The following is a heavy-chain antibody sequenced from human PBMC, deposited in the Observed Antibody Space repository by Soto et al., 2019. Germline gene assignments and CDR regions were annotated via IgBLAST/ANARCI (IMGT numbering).Heavy chain of an antibody. CDR1: GGSISSSSYY. Sequence: QLQLQESGPGLVKPSETLSLTCTVSGGSISSSSYYWGWIRQPPGKGLEWIGRIYYSGSTYYIPSVKSPVTIAVDTSKNQFSLKLSSVTAADTPVSYCATLSGQDWGQGTLVTVSS. J-gene: IGHJ4*02. V-gene: IGHV4-39*01. CDR2: IYYSGST. D-gene: IGHD3-16*02. CDR3: ATLSGQD.